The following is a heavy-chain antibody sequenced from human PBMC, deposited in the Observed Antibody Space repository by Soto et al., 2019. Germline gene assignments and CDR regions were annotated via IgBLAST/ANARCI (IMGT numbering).Heavy chain of an antibody. D-gene: IGHD2-15*01. CDR2: IDPSDSYT. Sequence: PGESLKISCKGSGYSFTNYWISWVRQMPGKGLEWMGRIDPSDSYTNYSPSFQGHVTISADKSISTAYLQWSSLKASDTAKYYCARRVHCSGGNCYRLDFWGQGTLVTVSS. V-gene: IGHV5-10-1*01. CDR1: GYSFTNYW. J-gene: IGHJ4*02. CDR3: ARRVHCSGGNCYRLDF.